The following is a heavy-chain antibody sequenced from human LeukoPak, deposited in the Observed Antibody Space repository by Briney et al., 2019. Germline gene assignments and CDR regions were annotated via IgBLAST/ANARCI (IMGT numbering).Heavy chain of an antibody. D-gene: IGHD2-2*02. CDR2: ISADNGNT. CDR1: GGTFSSYA. Sequence: GASVKVSCKASGGTFSSYAISWVRQAPGQGLEWMGRISADNGNTDFAQKFQGRVTMATDTSTSTAYMELRGLRSDDTAVYYCARVPTVVVPAAILTESHEYFFYHMDVWGKGTTVTVSS. V-gene: IGHV1-18*01. J-gene: IGHJ6*03. CDR3: ARVPTVVVPAAILTESHEYFFYHMDV.